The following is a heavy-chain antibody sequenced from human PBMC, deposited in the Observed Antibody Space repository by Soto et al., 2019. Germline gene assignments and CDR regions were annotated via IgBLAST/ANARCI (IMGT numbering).Heavy chain of an antibody. CDR3: AKGRITIVGVVKQFDY. V-gene: IGHV3-23*01. CDR2: ISGSGGST. J-gene: IGHJ4*02. Sequence: EVQLLESGGGLVQPGGSLRLSCAASGFTFSSYAMSWVRQAPGKGLEWVSAISGSGGSTYYADSVKGRFTISRDNSKNTLYLQMNSLRAEDTAVYYCAKGRITIVGVVKQFDYWGQGTLVTVSS. D-gene: IGHD3-3*01. CDR1: GFTFSSYA.